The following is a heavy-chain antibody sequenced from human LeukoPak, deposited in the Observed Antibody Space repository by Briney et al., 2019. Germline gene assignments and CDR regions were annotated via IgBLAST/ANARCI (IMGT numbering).Heavy chain of an antibody. Sequence: GGSLRLSCAASGFSFSSYWMTWVRQAPGKGLEWVANIHQDGSEKYYVDSVEGRFTISRDNAKNSLYLQMNSLRAEDTAVYYCARDLRGRGYFDYWGQGTLVTVSS. J-gene: IGHJ4*02. D-gene: IGHD3-10*01. CDR1: GFSFSSYW. CDR3: ARDLRGRGYFDY. CDR2: IHQDGSEK. V-gene: IGHV3-7*01.